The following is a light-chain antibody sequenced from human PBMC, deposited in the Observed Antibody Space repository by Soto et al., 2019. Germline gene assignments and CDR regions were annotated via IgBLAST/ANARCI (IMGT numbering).Light chain of an antibody. J-gene: IGLJ1*01. Sequence: QSVLTQPASVSGSPGQSITISCTGTSSDVGGYNYVSWYQQHPGKAPKLMIYEVSSRPSGVSNRFSGSKSGNTASLTISGLQAEDEAYYYCSSYTSSSTLYVFGTGTKVTVL. CDR3: SSYTSSSTLYV. CDR1: SSDVGGYNY. CDR2: EVS. V-gene: IGLV2-14*01.